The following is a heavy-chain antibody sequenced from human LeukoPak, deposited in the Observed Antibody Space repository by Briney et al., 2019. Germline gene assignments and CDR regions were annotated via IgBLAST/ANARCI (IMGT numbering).Heavy chain of an antibody. V-gene: IGHV3-7*01. J-gene: IGHJ4*02. D-gene: IGHD2-2*02. CDR1: GFPFSSYW. CDR3: ARDFCSSTSCYTRGLDY. CDR2: IKQDGWEK. Sequence: PGGPLSLLCAASGFPFSSYWMSWVRQAPRKGLEWVANIKQDGWEKYYVDSVKGRFTISRDNVKNSLYLQMNSLRAEDTAVYYCARDFCSSTSCYTRGLDYWGQGTLVTVSS.